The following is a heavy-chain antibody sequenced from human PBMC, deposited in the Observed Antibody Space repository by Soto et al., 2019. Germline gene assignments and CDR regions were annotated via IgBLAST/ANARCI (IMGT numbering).Heavy chain of an antibody. CDR1: GDSISSYS. D-gene: IGHD5-12*01. CDR3: VRGWGGYGGHDLWDYFDY. V-gene: IGHV4-4*07. J-gene: IGHJ4*02. CDR2: VYPSGHT. Sequence: SDTLSLTCAVSGDSISSYSWNLIRQTAGRGLEWIGRVYPSGHTQYRSSFETRVTVSVDMSTNQFFLELRSVTAADTAVYYCVRGWGGYGGHDLWDYFDYWGQGILVTVSS.